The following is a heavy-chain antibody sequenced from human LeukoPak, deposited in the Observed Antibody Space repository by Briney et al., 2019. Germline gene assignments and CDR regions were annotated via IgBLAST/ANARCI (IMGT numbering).Heavy chain of an antibody. Sequence: SETLSLTCTVSGGSISSYYWSWNRQPPGKGLEWIGYIYYSGSTNYNPSLKSRVTISVDTSKNQFSLKLSSVTAADTAVYYCARGITIAEDYFDYWGQGTLVTVPS. CDR1: GGSISSYY. D-gene: IGHD3-9*01. V-gene: IGHV4-59*01. J-gene: IGHJ4*02. CDR3: ARGITIAEDYFDY. CDR2: IYYSGST.